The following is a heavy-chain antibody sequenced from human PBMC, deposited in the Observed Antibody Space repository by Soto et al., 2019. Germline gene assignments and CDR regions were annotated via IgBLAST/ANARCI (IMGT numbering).Heavy chain of an antibody. V-gene: IGHV3-48*02. CDR2: ISSSSSTI. Sequence: PGGSLRLSCAASGFTFSSYSMNWVRQAPGKGLEWVSYISSSSSTIYYADSVKGRSTISRDNAKNSLYLQMNSLRDEDTAVYYCASGHKRWLQLVGCMDVWGQGTTVTVSS. CDR3: ASGHKRWLQLVGCMDV. CDR1: GFTFSSYS. D-gene: IGHD5-12*01. J-gene: IGHJ6*02.